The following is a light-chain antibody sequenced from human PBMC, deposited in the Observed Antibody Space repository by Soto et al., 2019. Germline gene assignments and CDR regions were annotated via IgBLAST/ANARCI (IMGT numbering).Light chain of an antibody. CDR3: QSYDSSLSGRGV. CDR2: GNS. Sequence: QSVLTQPPSVSGAPGQRVTISCTGSSSNIGAGYDVHWYQQLPGTAPKLLIYGNSNRPSGVPDRFSGSKSGTSASLAITGLQAEDEADYYCQSYDSSLSGRGVFGGGTKLPVL. J-gene: IGLJ2*01. CDR1: SSNIGAGYD. V-gene: IGLV1-40*01.